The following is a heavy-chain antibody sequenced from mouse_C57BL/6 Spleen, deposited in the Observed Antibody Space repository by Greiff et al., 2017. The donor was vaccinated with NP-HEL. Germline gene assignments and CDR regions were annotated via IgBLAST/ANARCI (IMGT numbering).Heavy chain of an antibody. J-gene: IGHJ3*01. Sequence: VQLQASGAELVRPGASVTLSCKASGYTFTDSEMPWVKPTPVHVLEWIGDIAPETGGTAYNQKFKGTAILTADKSSSTAYMELRSLTSEDSAVYYCTLFAYWGQGTLVTVSA. CDR1: GYTFTDSE. CDR3: TLFAY. V-gene: IGHV1-15*01. CDR2: IAPETGGT.